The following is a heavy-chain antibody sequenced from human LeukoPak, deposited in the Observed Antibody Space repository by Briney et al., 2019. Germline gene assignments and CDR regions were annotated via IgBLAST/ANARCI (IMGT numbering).Heavy chain of an antibody. CDR1: GGSISSYY. Sequence: PSETLSLTCTVSGGSISSYYWSWIRQPPGKGLEWIACISYSGSTKYNPSLRSRVTISVDTSKNQLSLKLSSVTAADTAVYYCAREPGFDSSGYLNWFDPWGQGTLVTVSS. V-gene: IGHV4-59*01. J-gene: IGHJ5*02. CDR2: ISYSGST. D-gene: IGHD3-22*01. CDR3: AREPGFDSSGYLNWFDP.